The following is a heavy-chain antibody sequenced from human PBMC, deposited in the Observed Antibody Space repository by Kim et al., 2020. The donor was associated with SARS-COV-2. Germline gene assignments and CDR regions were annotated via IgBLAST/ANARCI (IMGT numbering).Heavy chain of an antibody. CDR3: ARRAGVGSCSGGSCYAYYYGTDV. D-gene: IGHD2-15*01. CDR2: IYYSGST. V-gene: IGHV4-31*03. CDR1: GGSISSGGYY. J-gene: IGHJ6*02. Sequence: SETLSLTCTVSGGSISSGGYYWSWIRQHPGKGLEWIGYIYYSGSTYYNPSLKSRVTISVDTSKNQFSLKLSSVTAADTAVYYCARRAGVGSCSGGSCYAYYYGTDVWSQATTVTVSS.